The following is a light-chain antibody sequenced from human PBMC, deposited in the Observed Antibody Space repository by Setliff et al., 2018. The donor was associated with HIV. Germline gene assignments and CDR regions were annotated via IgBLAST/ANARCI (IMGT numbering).Light chain of an antibody. Sequence: QSALAQPASVSGSPGQSIAISCIGTSIDIGDYKSVSWYQQHPGKAPKLLIYEDSNRPSRVSDRFSGSKSGNTASLTISGLQTEDEAEYYCCSFAITDTYVLCTGTKVTVL. CDR2: EDS. CDR3: CSFAITDTYV. V-gene: IGLV2-14*03. CDR1: SIDIGDYKS. J-gene: IGLJ1*01.